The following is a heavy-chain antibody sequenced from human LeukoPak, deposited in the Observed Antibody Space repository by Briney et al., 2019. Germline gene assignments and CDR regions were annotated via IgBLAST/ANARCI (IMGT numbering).Heavy chain of an antibody. CDR2: INPSGGST. CDR1: GYTFTSYY. D-gene: IGHD6-13*01. V-gene: IGHV1-46*01. Sequence: ASVKVSCKASGYTFTSYYMHWVRQAPGQGLEWMVIINPSGGSTSYAQKFQGRVTMTRDTSTSTVYMELSSLRSEDTAVYYCATMLHPPRGIAAAGTFGGFDPWGQGTLVTVSS. CDR3: ATMLHPPRGIAAAGTFGGFDP. J-gene: IGHJ5*02.